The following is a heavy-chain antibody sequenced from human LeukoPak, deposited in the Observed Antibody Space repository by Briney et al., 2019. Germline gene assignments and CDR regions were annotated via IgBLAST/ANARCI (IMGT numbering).Heavy chain of an antibody. V-gene: IGHV3-33*01. CDR3: ARVPSPDDSSGYYFDY. J-gene: IGHJ4*02. D-gene: IGHD3-22*01. CDR2: IWYDGSNK. Sequence: GGSLRLSCAASGFTSSSFGMHWVRQAPGKGLEWVAVIWYDGSNKYYADSVKGRFTISRDNSKNTLYLQMNSLRAEDTAVYYCARVPSPDDSSGYYFDYWGQGTLVTVSS. CDR1: GFTSSSFG.